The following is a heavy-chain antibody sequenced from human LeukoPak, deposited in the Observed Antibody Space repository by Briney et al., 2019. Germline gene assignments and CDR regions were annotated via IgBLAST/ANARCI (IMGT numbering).Heavy chain of an antibody. J-gene: IGHJ4*02. CDR3: ARGVTWLQLCYFDY. V-gene: IGHV4-59*01. D-gene: IGHD5-24*01. Sequence: SETLSLTCTVSGGSISSAYWSWIRQPPGKGLEWIGYISYSGSTNYNPSLKSRVTISVDTSKNQFSLKLSSVTAADTAVYYCARGVTWLQLCYFDYWGQGTLVTASS. CDR2: ISYSGST. CDR1: GGSISSAY.